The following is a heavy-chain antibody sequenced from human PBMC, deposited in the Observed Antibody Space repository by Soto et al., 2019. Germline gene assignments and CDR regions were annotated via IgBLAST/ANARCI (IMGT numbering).Heavy chain of an antibody. CDR3: ARDSGWPILNFDS. V-gene: IGHV3-30*03. J-gene: IGHJ4*02. Sequence: GGSLRLSCAASDFDFSSYGIHWVRQAPGKGLEWVAASSYDGRETFYADSAKGRFTVSKEMSKNTAFLQMNALRHEDTAVYFCARDSGWPILNFDSWGQGTPVTVSS. D-gene: IGHD3-10*01. CDR2: SSYDGRET. CDR1: DFDFSSYG.